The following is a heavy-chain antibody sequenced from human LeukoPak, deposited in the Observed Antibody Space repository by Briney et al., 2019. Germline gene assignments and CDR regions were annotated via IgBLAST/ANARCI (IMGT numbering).Heavy chain of an antibody. V-gene: IGHV1-69*06. CDR2: IIPIFGTA. CDR3: ASTYNYDFWAHNWFDP. D-gene: IGHD3-3*01. J-gene: IGHJ5*02. CDR1: GGTFSSYA. Sequence: ASVKVSCKASGGTFSSYAISWVRQAPGQGLEWMGGIIPIFGTANHAQKFQGRVTITADKSTSTAYMELSSLRSEDTAVYYCASTYNYDFWAHNWFDPWGQGTLVTVSS.